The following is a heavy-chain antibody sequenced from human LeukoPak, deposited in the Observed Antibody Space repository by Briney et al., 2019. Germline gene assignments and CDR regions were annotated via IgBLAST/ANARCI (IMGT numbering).Heavy chain of an antibody. Sequence: GGSLGPSLPASGSTFRGYSMTGFRKAPGRGLGRVSYISSSSSTIYYADSVKGRFTISRDNAKNSLYLQMNSLRAEDTAVYYCAGKHCSSTSCYDYYFDYWGQGTLVTVSS. J-gene: IGHJ4*02. CDR2: ISSSSSTI. V-gene: IGHV3-48*04. CDR1: GSTFRGYS. CDR3: AGKHCSSTSCYDYYFDY. D-gene: IGHD2-2*01.